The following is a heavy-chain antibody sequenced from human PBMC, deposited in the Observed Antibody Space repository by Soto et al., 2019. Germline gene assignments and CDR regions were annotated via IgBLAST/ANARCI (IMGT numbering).Heavy chain of an antibody. V-gene: IGHV1-2*02. CDR2: ISPKSGGT. Sequence: ASVKVSCKASGYTFTGYYIHWVRQAPGQGLEWVGEISPKSGGTRYAQKFQGRVTMTKDTSITTVYMELSNLSPDDTAVYYCGRGRSGELVVFYWGQGTPVTVSS. J-gene: IGHJ4*02. D-gene: IGHD1-7*01. CDR3: GRGRSGELVVFY. CDR1: GYTFTGYY.